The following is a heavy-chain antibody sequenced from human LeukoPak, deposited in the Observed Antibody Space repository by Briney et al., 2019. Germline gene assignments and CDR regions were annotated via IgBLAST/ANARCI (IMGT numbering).Heavy chain of an antibody. CDR3: ARVSLTTDFDY. D-gene: IGHD4-11*01. V-gene: IGHV3-21*01. CDR1: GFTFSSYS. Sequence: AGGSLRLSCAASGFTFSSYSMNWVRQAPGKGLEWVSSISCSSSYIYYADSVKGRFTISRDNAKNSLYPQMNSLRAEDTAVYYCARVSLTTDFDYWGQGTLVTVSS. CDR2: ISCSSSYI. J-gene: IGHJ4*02.